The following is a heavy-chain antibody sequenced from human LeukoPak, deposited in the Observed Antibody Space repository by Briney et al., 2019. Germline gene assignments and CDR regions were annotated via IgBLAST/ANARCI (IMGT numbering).Heavy chain of an antibody. CDR3: ARDGSSSSWEPDAFDI. Sequence: SETLSLTCTVSGGSISSYYWSWIRQPAGKGLEWIGRIYTSGSTNYNPSLKSRVTMSVDTSKNQFSLKLSSVTAADTAVYHCARDGSSSSWEPDAFDIWGQGTMVTVTS. CDR2: IYTSGST. D-gene: IGHD6-13*01. CDR1: GGSISSYY. V-gene: IGHV4-4*07. J-gene: IGHJ3*02.